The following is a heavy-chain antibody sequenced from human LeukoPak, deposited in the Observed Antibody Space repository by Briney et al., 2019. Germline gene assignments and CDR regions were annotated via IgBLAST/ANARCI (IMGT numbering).Heavy chain of an antibody. CDR1: GFTFSSYA. CDR2: ISYDGSNK. V-gene: IGHV3-30*04. J-gene: IGHJ3*02. Sequence: GGSLRLSCAASGFTFSSYAMHWVRQAPGKGLEWVAVISYDGSNKYYADSVKGRFTISRDNSKNTLYLQMNSLRAEDTAVYYCARDEMVRGVTKNDAFDIWGQGTMVTVSS. D-gene: IGHD3-10*01. CDR3: ARDEMVRGVTKNDAFDI.